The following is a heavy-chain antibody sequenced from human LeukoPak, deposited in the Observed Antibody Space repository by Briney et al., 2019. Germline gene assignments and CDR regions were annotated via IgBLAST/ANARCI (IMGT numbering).Heavy chain of an antibody. Sequence: GGSLRLSCAASGFTFSSYAMSWVRQAPGKGLEWVSSIDGSGGSTFYADSVKGRFTISRDNSKNTLYLQMNSLRAEDTAVYYCAKDRITIFGVAYDAFDIWGQGTMVTVSS. V-gene: IGHV3-23*01. J-gene: IGHJ3*02. CDR3: AKDRITIFGVAYDAFDI. CDR1: GFTFSSYA. CDR2: IDGSGGST. D-gene: IGHD3-3*01.